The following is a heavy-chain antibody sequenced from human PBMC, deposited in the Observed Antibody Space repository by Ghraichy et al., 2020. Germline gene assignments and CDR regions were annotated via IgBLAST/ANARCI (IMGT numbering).Heavy chain of an antibody. Sequence: LSLTCAASGFTFSSYAMHWVRQAPGKGLEWVAVISYDGSNKYYADSVKGRFTISRDNSKNTLYLQMNSLRAEDTAVYYCARDGYSSGWPFDYWGQGTLVTVSS. D-gene: IGHD6-19*01. CDR2: ISYDGSNK. CDR3: ARDGYSSGWPFDY. V-gene: IGHV3-30*04. CDR1: GFTFSSYA. J-gene: IGHJ4*02.